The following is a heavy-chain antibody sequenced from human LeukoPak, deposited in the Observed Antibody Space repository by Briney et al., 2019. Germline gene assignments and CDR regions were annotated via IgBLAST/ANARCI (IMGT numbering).Heavy chain of an antibody. V-gene: IGHV5-10-1*01. J-gene: IGHJ4*02. CDR1: AYSFTSYW. CDR3: ASLEMATDY. Sequence: GESLKISCKGSAYSFTSYWISWVRQMLGKGLEWMGRIDPSDSYTNYSPSFQGRVTISADKSISTAYLQWASLKASDTAMYYCASLEMATDYWGQGTLVTVSS. CDR2: IDPSDSYT. D-gene: IGHD5-24*01.